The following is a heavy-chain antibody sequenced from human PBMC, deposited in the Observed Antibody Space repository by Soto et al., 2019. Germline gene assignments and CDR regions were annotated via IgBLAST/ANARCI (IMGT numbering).Heavy chain of an antibody. J-gene: IGHJ4*02. CDR3: AHRVLRTVFGLVTTTAIYFDF. CDR1: GFSLTTSGVG. Sequence: QITLNESGPTVVRPTETLTLTCRFSGFSLTTSGVGVGWIRQSPGKAPEWLALIYWDDDKRYSASLKSRLTITKDTSKNRVVLTVSDLDPTDRATYYCAHRVLRTVFGLVTTTAIYFDFWGQGTPVAVSS. D-gene: IGHD3-3*01. V-gene: IGHV2-5*02. CDR2: IYWDDDK.